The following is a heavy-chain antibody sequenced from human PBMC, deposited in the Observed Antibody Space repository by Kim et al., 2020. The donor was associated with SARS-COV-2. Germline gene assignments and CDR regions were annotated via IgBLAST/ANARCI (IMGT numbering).Heavy chain of an antibody. V-gene: IGHV4-31*02. J-gene: IGHJ5*02. D-gene: IGHD2-15*01. CDR3: ARDRSGGINWFDP. Sequence: YNPSLKSRVTISVDTSTNQFSLKLSSVTAADTAVYYCARDRSGGINWFDPWGQGTLVTVSS.